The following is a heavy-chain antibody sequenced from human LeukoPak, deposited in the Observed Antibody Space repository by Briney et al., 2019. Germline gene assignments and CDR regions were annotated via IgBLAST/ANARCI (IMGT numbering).Heavy chain of an antibody. D-gene: IGHD3-9*01. CDR1: GGSMNSYY. Sequence: ASETLSLTCSVSGGSMNSYYWSWIRQSPGKGLEWIGYIYYSGGTNYNPSLKSRVTISVDTSKNQFSLKLSSVTAADTAVYYCARHVWLQPFDYWGQGTLVTVSS. V-gene: IGHV4-59*08. CDR3: ARHVWLQPFDY. CDR2: IYYSGGT. J-gene: IGHJ4*02.